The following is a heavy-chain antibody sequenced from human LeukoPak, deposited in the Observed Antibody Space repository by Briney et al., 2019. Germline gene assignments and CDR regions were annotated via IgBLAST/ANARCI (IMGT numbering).Heavy chain of an antibody. J-gene: IGHJ4*02. Sequence: GGSLRLSCAASGFTFSSPAMSWVRQTPGKGLEWVSSITPSGDGTYYAASVKGRFTISRDKSKNTLYLQMDSLRVDDTAKYYCAKDSPVATWWGQGTLVTVSS. CDR1: GFTFSSPA. V-gene: IGHV3-23*01. CDR3: AKDSPVATW. D-gene: IGHD1-26*01. CDR2: ITPSGDGT.